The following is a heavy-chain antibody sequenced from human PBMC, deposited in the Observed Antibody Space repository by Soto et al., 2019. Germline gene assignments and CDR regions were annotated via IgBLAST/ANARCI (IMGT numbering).Heavy chain of an antibody. J-gene: IGHJ4*02. CDR1: GYSFTSYG. V-gene: IGHV1-18*01. D-gene: IGHD6-25*01. CDR2: ISAYNGNT. CDR3: ARAGIAAAAPTAGY. Sequence: ASVKVSCKASGYSFTSYGISWVRQAPGQGLEWMGWISAYNGNTKYAQKVQDRVTMTTDTSTSTAYMELRSLRSDDTAPYYCARAGIAAAAPTAGYWGQGTLVTV.